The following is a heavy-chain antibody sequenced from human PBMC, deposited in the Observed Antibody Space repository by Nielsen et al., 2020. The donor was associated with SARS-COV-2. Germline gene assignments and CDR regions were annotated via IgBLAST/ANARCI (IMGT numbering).Heavy chain of an antibody. Sequence: GGSLRLSCAASGFTFSSYGMHWVRQAPVKGLEWVAVIWYDGSNKYYADSVKGRFTISRDNSKNTLYLQMNSLRAEDTAVYYCARDHDYGGLYYYYGMDVWGQGTTVTVSS. CDR2: IWYDGSNK. CDR1: GFTFSSYG. CDR3: ARDHDYGGLYYYYGMDV. J-gene: IGHJ6*02. V-gene: IGHV3-33*01. D-gene: IGHD4-23*01.